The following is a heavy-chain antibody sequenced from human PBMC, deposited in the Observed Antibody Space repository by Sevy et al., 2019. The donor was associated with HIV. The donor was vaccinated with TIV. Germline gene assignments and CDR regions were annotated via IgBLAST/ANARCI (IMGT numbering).Heavy chain of an antibody. CDR2: ISSSSSTI. CDR1: GFTFSSYS. J-gene: IGHJ4*02. Sequence: GGSLRLSCAASGFTFSSYSMNWVRQAPGKGLEWVSYISSSSSTIYYADSVKGRFTISRDNAKNSLYLQMNSLRAEDTAVYYCARDLCSLGCLWGQGTLVTVSS. D-gene: IGHD2-15*01. V-gene: IGHV3-48*01. CDR3: ARDLCSLGCL.